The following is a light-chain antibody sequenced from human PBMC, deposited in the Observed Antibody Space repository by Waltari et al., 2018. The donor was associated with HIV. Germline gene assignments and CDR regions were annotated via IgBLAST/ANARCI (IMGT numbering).Light chain of an antibody. CDR3: GTWDSSLSAVV. J-gene: IGLJ2*01. CDR1: SSNIGNNY. Sequence: QSVLTQPPSVSAAPGQKVTISCSGSSSNIGNNYVSWYQQIPGTAPRLVIYDTNYRPSGIPDRFSGSKSGTSATLGITGPQTGDEADYYCGTWDSSLSAVVFGGGTKLTVL. CDR2: DTN. V-gene: IGLV1-51*01.